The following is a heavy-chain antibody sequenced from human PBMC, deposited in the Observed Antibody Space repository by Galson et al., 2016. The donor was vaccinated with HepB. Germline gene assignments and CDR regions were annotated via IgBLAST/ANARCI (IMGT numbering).Heavy chain of an antibody. V-gene: IGHV3-23*01. J-gene: IGHJ4*02. CDR3: AKGRGGTERAPDY. D-gene: IGHD5-24*01. CDR1: GITFSSYT. Sequence: SLRLSCAASGITFSSYTMNCVRQAPGKGLEWVSNIINSGGSTYYADTGKGRFTISRDNATNTLYLQMNSLRAEDTAVYYCAKGRGGTERAPDYWGQGTLVTVSS. CDR2: IINSGGST.